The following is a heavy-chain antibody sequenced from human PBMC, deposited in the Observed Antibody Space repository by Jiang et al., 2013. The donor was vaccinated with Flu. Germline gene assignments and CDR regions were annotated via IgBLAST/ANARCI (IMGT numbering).Heavy chain of an antibody. J-gene: IGHJ5*02. Sequence: GAEVKKPGASVKVSCKASGYTFTSYYMHWVRQAPGQGPEWMGIINPSGGSTSYARKFQGRVTMTRDTSTSTVYMELSSLRSEDTAVYYCATTVTGYPSGWFDPWGQGTLVTVSS. CDR2: INPSGGST. D-gene: IGHD4-11*01. V-gene: IGHV1-46*01. CDR3: ATTVTGYPSGWFDP. CDR1: GYTFTSYY.